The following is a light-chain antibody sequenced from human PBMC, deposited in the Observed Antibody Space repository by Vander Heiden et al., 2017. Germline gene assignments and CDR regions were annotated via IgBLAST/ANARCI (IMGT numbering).Light chain of an antibody. V-gene: IGKV1-5*03. Sequence: DIQMTQSPSTLSAFVGDRVTITCRASQSISSWLAWYQQKPGKAPKLLIYKASSLESGVPARFSGSGSGTECTLTISSLQPDDFATYYCQQYNSHRTFGQGTKVEIK. J-gene: IGKJ1*01. CDR3: QQYNSHRT. CDR2: KAS. CDR1: QSISSW.